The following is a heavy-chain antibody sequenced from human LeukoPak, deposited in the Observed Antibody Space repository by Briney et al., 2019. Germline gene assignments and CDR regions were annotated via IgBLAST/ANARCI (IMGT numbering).Heavy chain of an antibody. CDR2: IYYSGST. CDR1: GGSISSYY. CDR3: ARSITMVRGVTENWFDP. D-gene: IGHD3-10*01. J-gene: IGHJ5*02. V-gene: IGHV4-59*12. Sequence: SETLSLTCTVSGGSISSYYWSWIRQPPGKGLEWIGYIYYSGSTNYNPTLKSRVTISVDRSKNQFSLKLSSVTAADTAVYYCARSITMVRGVTENWFDPWGQGTLVTVSS.